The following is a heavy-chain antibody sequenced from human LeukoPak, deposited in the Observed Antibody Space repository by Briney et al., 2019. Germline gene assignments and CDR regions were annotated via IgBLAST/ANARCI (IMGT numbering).Heavy chain of an antibody. CDR3: AKDPRETSYYYYGMDV. J-gene: IGHJ6*02. D-gene: IGHD1-7*01. Sequence: PGGSLRLSCAASGFPFNAYWMTWVRQAPGKGLEWVAVISYDGSNKYYADSVKGRFTISRDNSKNTLYLQMNSLRAEDTAVYYCAKDPRETSYYYYGMDVWGQGTTVTVSS. V-gene: IGHV3-30*18. CDR1: GFPFNAYW. CDR2: ISYDGSNK.